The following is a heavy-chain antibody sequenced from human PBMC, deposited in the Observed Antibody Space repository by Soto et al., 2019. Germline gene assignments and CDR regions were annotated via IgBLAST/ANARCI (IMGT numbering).Heavy chain of an antibody. V-gene: IGHV3-74*01. Sequence: GGSLRLSCAASGFTFSSYWMHWVRQAPGKGLVWVSRINSDGSSTSYADSVKGRFTISRDNAKNTLYLQMNSLRAEDTAVYYCARERAAMVTGYYYYGMDVWGQGTTVTVSS. CDR3: ARERAAMVTGYYYYGMDV. D-gene: IGHD5-18*01. J-gene: IGHJ6*02. CDR1: GFTFSSYW. CDR2: INSDGSST.